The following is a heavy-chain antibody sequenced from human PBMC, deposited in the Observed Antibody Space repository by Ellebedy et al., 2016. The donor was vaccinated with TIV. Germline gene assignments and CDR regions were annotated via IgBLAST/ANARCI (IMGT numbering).Heavy chain of an antibody. Sequence: SETLSLTXAVYGGSFSGYYWSWIRQPPGKGLEWIGEINHSGSTNYNPSLKSRVTISVDTSKNQFSLKLSSVTAADTAVYYCARESTRTRWFDPWGQGTLVTVSS. CDR3: ARESTRTRWFDP. J-gene: IGHJ5*02. CDR2: INHSGST. D-gene: IGHD2-2*01. CDR1: GGSFSGYY. V-gene: IGHV4-34*01.